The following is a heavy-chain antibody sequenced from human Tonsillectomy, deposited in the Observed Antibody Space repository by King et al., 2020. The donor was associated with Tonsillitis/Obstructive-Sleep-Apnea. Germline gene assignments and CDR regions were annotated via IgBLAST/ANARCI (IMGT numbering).Heavy chain of an antibody. D-gene: IGHD3-3*01. V-gene: IGHV3-30*04. CDR1: GFTFSSYA. CDR3: ARDRSYDFWSGRDAFDI. J-gene: IGHJ3*02. CDR2: ISYDGSNE. Sequence: QLVQSGGGVVQPGRSLRLSCAASGFTFSSYAMHWVRQAPGKGLEWVAVISYDGSNEYYADSVKGRFTISRDNSKNTLYLQMNSLRAEDTAVYYCARDRSYDFWSGRDAFDIWGQGTMVTVSS.